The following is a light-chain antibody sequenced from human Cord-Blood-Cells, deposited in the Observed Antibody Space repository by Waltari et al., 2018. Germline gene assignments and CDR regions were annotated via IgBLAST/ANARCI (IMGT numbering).Light chain of an antibody. V-gene: IGLV6-57*03. CDR2: EDN. Sequence: NFMLTQPHSVSESPGKTVTISCTRSSGRIASNNVQGYQQRPGSAPTTVIYEDNQRPSGVPDRFSGSIDSSSNSASLTISGLKTEDEADYYCQSYDSSREVFGGGTKLTVL. J-gene: IGLJ3*02. CDR1: SGRIASNN. CDR3: QSYDSSREV.